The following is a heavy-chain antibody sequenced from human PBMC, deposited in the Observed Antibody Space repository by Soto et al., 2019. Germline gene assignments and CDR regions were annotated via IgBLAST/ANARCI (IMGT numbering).Heavy chain of an antibody. D-gene: IGHD5-12*01. J-gene: IGHJ3*02. Sequence: EVSLKVSCKSSGDPFTSYGISWVRLAPGQGLEWVAWISAYNGKRDTAQKFQGRVTMTLDTSTDTAHMELGDLTSADTAVYYCARGRIVASIHDAFEIWGQGTKVTVSS. CDR2: ISAYNGKR. CDR3: ARGRIVASIHDAFEI. V-gene: IGHV1-18*01. CDR1: GDPFTSYG.